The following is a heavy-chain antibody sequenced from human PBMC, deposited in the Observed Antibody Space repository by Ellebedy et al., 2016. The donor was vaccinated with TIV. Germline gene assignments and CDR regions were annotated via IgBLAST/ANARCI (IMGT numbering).Heavy chain of an antibody. Sequence: PGGSLRLSCAASGFTFDDYTMEWVRQTPGKGLEWVSLISWDGGSTYYADSVKGRFTISRDNSKNSLYLQMNSLRAEDTALYYCARVGQLWSYFDYWGQGTLVTVSS. V-gene: IGHV3-43D*03. J-gene: IGHJ4*02. CDR1: GFTFDDYT. CDR2: ISWDGGST. CDR3: ARVGQLWSYFDY. D-gene: IGHD5-18*01.